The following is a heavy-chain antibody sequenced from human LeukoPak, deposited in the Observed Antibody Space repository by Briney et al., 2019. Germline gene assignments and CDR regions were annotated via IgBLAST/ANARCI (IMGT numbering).Heavy chain of an antibody. CDR1: GGIFSSYA. CDR3: ARDLPPYYFDY. Sequence: SVKVSCKASGGIFSSYAISWVRQAPGQGLEWMGRIIPILGITNYAQKFQGRVTITADKSTSTAYMDLSSLRSEDTAVYYCARDLPPYYFDYWGQGTLVTVSS. V-gene: IGHV1-69*04. CDR2: IIPILGIT. J-gene: IGHJ4*02.